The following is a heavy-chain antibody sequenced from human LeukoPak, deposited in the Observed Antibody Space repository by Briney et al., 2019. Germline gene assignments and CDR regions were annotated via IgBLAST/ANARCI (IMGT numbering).Heavy chain of an antibody. CDR3: ASSSQGIAAKYNWFDP. D-gene: IGHD6-13*01. V-gene: IGHV1-69*13. CDR2: IIPIFGTA. CDR1: GGTFSSYA. J-gene: IGHJ5*02. Sequence: SVKVSCKASGGTFSSYAISWVRQAPGQGLEWMGGIIPIFGTANYAQKFQGRVTITADDSTSTAYMELSSLRSEDTAVYYCASSSQGIAAKYNWFDPWGQGTLVTVSS.